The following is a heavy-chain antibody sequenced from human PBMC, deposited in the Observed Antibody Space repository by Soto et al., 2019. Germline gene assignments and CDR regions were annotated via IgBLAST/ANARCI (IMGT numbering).Heavy chain of an antibody. D-gene: IGHD4-4*01. CDR3: ARVRGVLQYYYYYMDV. J-gene: IGHJ6*03. V-gene: IGHV3-7*03. CDR2: IKQDGSEK. Sequence: GGSLRLSCAASGFTFSSYWMSWVRQAPGKGLEWVASIKQDGSEKYYVDSVKGRFTISRDNAKNSLYLQMNSLRAEDTAVYYCARVRGVLQYYYYYMDVWGKGTTVTVSS. CDR1: GFTFSSYW.